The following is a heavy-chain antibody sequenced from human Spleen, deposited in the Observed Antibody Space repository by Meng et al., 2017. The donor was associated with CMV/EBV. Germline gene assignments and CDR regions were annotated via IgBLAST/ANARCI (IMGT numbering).Heavy chain of an antibody. CDR2: ISSGGGSI. J-gene: IGHJ4*02. Sequence: GESLKISCAASGFTFSSYAMSWVRQAPGKGLEWVSAISSGGGSIYYADSVKGRFTISRDNAKNSLFLQMNSLTVEDTAVYYCARLGIAVAGADDYWGQGTLVTVSS. CDR1: GFTFSSYA. CDR3: ARLGIAVAGADDY. D-gene: IGHD6-19*01. V-gene: IGHV3-21*06.